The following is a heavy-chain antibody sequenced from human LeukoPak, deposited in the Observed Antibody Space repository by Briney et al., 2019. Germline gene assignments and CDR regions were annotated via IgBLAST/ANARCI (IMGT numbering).Heavy chain of an antibody. CDR2: IKRDGSEK. J-gene: IGHJ1*01. Sequence: PGGSLRLSCAASGFTFSSYWMSWVRQAPGKGLEWVADIKRDGSEKYYLNSVKGRFTISRDNAKNSLYLQMNSLRAEDTAVYYCARDDMSSPWFPKGQNWGQGTLVTVSS. CDR1: GFTFSSYW. V-gene: IGHV3-7*01. D-gene: IGHD3-10*01. CDR3: ARDDMSSPWFPKGQN.